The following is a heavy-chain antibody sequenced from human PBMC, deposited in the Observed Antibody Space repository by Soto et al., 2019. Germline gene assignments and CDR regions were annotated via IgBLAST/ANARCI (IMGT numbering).Heavy chain of an antibody. J-gene: IGHJ4*02. CDR1: GGSISSYY. Sequence: SETLSLTCTVSGGSISSYYWSWIRQPPGKGLEWIGYIYYSGSTNYNPSLESRVTISVDTSKNQFSLKLTSVTAADTAVYYCARDRWEVLYFDYWGQGTLVTVSS. V-gene: IGHV4-59*01. D-gene: IGHD1-26*01. CDR3: ARDRWEVLYFDY. CDR2: IYYSGST.